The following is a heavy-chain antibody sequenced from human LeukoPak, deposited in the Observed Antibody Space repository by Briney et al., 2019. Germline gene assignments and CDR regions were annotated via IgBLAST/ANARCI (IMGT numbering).Heavy chain of an antibody. CDR1: GYTFTSYD. J-gene: IGHJ3*02. Sequence: ASVKVSCKASGYTFTSYDINWVRQATGQGLEWMGSMNPNSGNTGYAQKFQGRVTMTRNTSISTAYMELSSLRSEDTAVYYCARCGGNDDYDNDAFDIWGQGTMVTVPS. V-gene: IGHV1-8*01. CDR3: ARCGGNDDYDNDAFDI. CDR2: MNPNSGNT. D-gene: IGHD3-22*01.